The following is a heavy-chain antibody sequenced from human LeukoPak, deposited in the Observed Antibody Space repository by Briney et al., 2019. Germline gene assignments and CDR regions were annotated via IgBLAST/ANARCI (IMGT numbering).Heavy chain of an antibody. D-gene: IGHD3-10*01. J-gene: IGHJ5*02. CDR1: GYTFTGYY. Sequence: ASVKVSCKASGYTFTGYYMHWVRQAPGQGLEWMGWINPNSGGTNYAQKFQGRVTMTRDTSISTAYMELSRLRSDDTAVYYCARARLTMVRGVPSLPFDPWGQGTLVTVSS. CDR3: ARARLTMVRGVPSLPFDP. CDR2: INPNSGGT. V-gene: IGHV1-2*02.